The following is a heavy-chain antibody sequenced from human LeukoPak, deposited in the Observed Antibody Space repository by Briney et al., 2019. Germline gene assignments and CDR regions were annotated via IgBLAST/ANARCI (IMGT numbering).Heavy chain of an antibody. CDR3: ARENWNDGSVDY. V-gene: IGHV1-2*02. D-gene: IGHD1-1*01. J-gene: IGHJ4*02. CDR1: GYTFTGYY. Sequence: ASVKVSCKASGYTFTGYYMHWVRQAPGQGLEWMGWINPNSGGTNYAQKFQGRVTMTRDTSISTAYKELRRLRSDDTAVYYCARENWNDGSVDYWGQGTLVTVSS. CDR2: INPNSGGT.